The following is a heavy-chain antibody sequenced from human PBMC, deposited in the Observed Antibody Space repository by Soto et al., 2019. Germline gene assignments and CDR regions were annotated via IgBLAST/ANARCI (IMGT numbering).Heavy chain of an antibody. J-gene: IGHJ6*02. Sequence: AGESLKISCKGSGYSFTSYWISWVRQMPGKGLEWMGRIDPSDSYTNYSPSFQGHVTISADKSISTAYLQWSSLKASDTAMYYCARQRRVTTITASSYYDTDVRGQGLPVTVSS. CDR1: GYSFTSYW. D-gene: IGHD4-17*01. V-gene: IGHV5-10-1*01. CDR3: ARQRRVTTITASSYYDTDV. CDR2: IDPSDSYT.